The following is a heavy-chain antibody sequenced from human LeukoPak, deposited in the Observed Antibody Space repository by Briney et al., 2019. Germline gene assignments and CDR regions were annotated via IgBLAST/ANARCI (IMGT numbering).Heavy chain of an antibody. CDR1: GFTFSSYA. CDR3: AKDLFPYSGSYYH. J-gene: IGHJ5*02. D-gene: IGHD1-26*01. CDR2: ISGSEGST. Sequence: GGSLRLSCVASGFTFSSYAMSWVRQAPGKGLEWVSTISGSEGSTYYADSVKGRFTISRDNSKNTLYLQMNSLRAEDTAVYYCAKDLFPYSGSYYHWGQGTLVTVSS. V-gene: IGHV3-23*01.